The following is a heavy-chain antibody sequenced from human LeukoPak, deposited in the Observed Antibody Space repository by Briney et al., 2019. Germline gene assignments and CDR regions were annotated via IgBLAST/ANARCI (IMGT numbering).Heavy chain of an antibody. J-gene: IGHJ4*02. V-gene: IGHV4-59*01. CDR3: ARVAAEYYYDSSGYPRSFFDY. CDR1: GGSISSYY. Sequence: PSETLSLTCTVSGGSISSYYWSWIRQPPGKGLEWIGYIYYSGSTNYNPSLKSRVTISVDTSKNQFSLKLSSVTAADTAVYYCARVAAEYYYDSSGYPRSFFDYWGQGTLVTVSS. D-gene: IGHD3-22*01. CDR2: IYYSGST.